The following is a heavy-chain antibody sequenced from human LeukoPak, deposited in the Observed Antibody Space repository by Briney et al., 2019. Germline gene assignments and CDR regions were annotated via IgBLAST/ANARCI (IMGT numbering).Heavy chain of an antibody. CDR3: ARDLASFDY. CDR1: GFTLSSYA. CDR2: LGISGDYA. V-gene: IGHV3-21*01. J-gene: IGHJ4*02. Sequence: GGSLRLSCVASGFTLSSYAVSWVRQAPGKGLQWVSSLGISGDYAWYAGSVKGRFTISRDNAKNSLYLQMNSLRAEDTAVYYCARDLASFDYWGQGTLVTVSS. D-gene: IGHD3-3*02.